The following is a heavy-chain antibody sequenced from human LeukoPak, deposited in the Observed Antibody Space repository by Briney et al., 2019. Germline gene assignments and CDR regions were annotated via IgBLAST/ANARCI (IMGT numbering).Heavy chain of an antibody. V-gene: IGHV3-23*01. Sequence: GGSLRLSCVASGFTFSSHGMNWVRQAPGKGLEWVSGIIPSGHTTYYADSVKGRFTISRDNSKNTLYLQMNSLRAEDTAVYYCARSRHYYDSSGQRTYYFDYWGQGTLVTVSS. CDR1: GFTFSSHG. D-gene: IGHD3-22*01. CDR2: IIPSGHTT. CDR3: ARSRHYYDSSGQRTYYFDY. J-gene: IGHJ4*02.